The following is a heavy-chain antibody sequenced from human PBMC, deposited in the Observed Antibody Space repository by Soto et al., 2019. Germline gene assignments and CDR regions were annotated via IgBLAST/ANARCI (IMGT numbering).Heavy chain of an antibody. CDR3: VRGDYHDTTGPFSDALDI. Sequence: EVQLLESGGGLVQPGGSLRLSCAASGFTFSTHWMSWVRQAPGKGLEWVANIRPDGSEKWYVDSVKGRFTIFRDNAKNSLYLQMISLRVEDTTMYYCVRGDYHDTTGPFSDALDIWGQGTMVTVSS. CDR1: GFTFSTHW. D-gene: IGHD3-22*01. CDR2: IRPDGSEK. V-gene: IGHV3-7*04. J-gene: IGHJ3*02.